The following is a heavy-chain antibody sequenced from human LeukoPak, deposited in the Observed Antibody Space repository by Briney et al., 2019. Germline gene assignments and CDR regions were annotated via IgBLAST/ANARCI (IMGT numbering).Heavy chain of an antibody. J-gene: IGHJ5*02. Sequence: GGSLRLSCATSGFTFSSYSMSWVRQAPGKGLEWVSVIGGGGDTSTYYGDSVKGRFTISRDNSKNTLYLHMNSLRAEDTAVYYCATRGIAAAWGQGTLVTVSS. CDR3: ATRGIAAA. CDR1: GFTFSSYS. V-gene: IGHV3-23*01. D-gene: IGHD6-13*01. CDR2: IGGGGDTST.